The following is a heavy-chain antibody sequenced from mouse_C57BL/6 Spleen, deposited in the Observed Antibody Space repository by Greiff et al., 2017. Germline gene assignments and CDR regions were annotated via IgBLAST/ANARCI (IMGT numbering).Heavy chain of an antibody. CDR2: ISYDGSN. Sequence: EVKLQESGPGLVKPSQSLSLTCSVTGYSITSGYYWNWIRQFPGNKLEWMGYISYDGSNNYNPSLKNRISITRDTSKNQFFLKLNSVTTEDTATYYCAREDYYYGSSYGYWGQGTTLTVSS. CDR3: AREDYYYGSSYGY. J-gene: IGHJ2*01. D-gene: IGHD1-1*01. CDR1: GYSITSGYY. V-gene: IGHV3-6*01.